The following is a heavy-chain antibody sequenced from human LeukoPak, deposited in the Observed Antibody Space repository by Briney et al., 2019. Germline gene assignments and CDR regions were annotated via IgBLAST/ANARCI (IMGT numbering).Heavy chain of an antibody. CDR2: IIPIFGTA. J-gene: IGHJ4*02. Sequence: ASVKVSCKASGGTFSSYAISWVRQAPGQGLDWMGRIIPIFGTANYAQKFQGRVTITTDESTSTAYMELSSLRSEDTAVYYCARDLGAGYNLFDYWGQGTLVTVSS. CDR3: ARDLGAGYNLFDY. D-gene: IGHD5-24*01. CDR1: GGTFSSYA. V-gene: IGHV1-69*05.